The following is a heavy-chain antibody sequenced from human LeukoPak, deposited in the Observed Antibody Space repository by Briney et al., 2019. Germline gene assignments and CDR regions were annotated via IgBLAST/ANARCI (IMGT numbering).Heavy chain of an antibody. Sequence: HTGGSLRLSCAASGFTFSSYAMSWVRQAPGKGLEWVSAISGSDAGTYHAGSVKGRFTISRDNSKNTLNLQMNSLRAEDTAIYYCAKSDRGSCSGAICYSFDYWGQGTLVTVSS. J-gene: IGHJ4*02. CDR1: GFTFSSYA. CDR3: AKSDRGSCSGAICYSFDY. D-gene: IGHD2-15*01. V-gene: IGHV3-23*01. CDR2: ISGSDAGT.